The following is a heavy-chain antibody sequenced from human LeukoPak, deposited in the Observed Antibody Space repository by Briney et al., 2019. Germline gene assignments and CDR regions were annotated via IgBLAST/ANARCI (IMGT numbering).Heavy chain of an antibody. CDR3: AKQDLGYCSSTSCYFGY. D-gene: IGHD2-2*01. V-gene: IGHV3-53*01. J-gene: IGHJ4*02. CDR1: GFTVSRNY. CDR2: IYSGGTT. Sequence: GGSLRLSCAASGFTVSRNYMSWVRQAPGRGLEWVSVIYSGGTTYYADSVKGRFTISRDNSKNTLYLQMNSLRAEDTAVYYCAKQDLGYCSSTSCYFGYWGQGTLVTVSS.